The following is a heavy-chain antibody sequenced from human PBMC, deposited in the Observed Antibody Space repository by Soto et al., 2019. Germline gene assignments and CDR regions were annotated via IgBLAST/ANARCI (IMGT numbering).Heavy chain of an antibody. CDR1: GGSFSGYY. V-gene: IGHV4-34*01. CDR2: INHSGST. Sequence: SETLSLTCAVYGGSFSGYYWSWIRQPPGKGLEWIGEINHSGSTNYNPSLKSRVTISVDTSKNQFSLKLSSVTAADTAVYYCARGRFGDDYYYYGMDVWGQGTTVTVSS. D-gene: IGHD3-10*01. J-gene: IGHJ6*02. CDR3: ARGRFGDDYYYYGMDV.